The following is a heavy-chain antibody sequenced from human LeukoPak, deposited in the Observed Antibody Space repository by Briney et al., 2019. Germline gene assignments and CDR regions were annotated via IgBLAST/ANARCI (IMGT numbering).Heavy chain of an antibody. Sequence: ASVKVSCKASGYTFTSYGISWVRQAPGQGLEWMGWISAYNGNTNYAQKLQGRVTMTTDTSTSTAYMELRSLRPDDTAVYYCAREICSSTSCYREYYFDYWGQGTLVTVSS. D-gene: IGHD2-2*02. V-gene: IGHV1-18*01. CDR1: GYTFTSYG. J-gene: IGHJ4*02. CDR3: AREICSSTSCYREYYFDY. CDR2: ISAYNGNT.